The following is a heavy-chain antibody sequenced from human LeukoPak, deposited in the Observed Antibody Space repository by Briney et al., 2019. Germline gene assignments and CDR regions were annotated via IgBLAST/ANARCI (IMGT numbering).Heavy chain of an antibody. V-gene: IGHV1-2*02. J-gene: IGHJ3*02. CDR1: GYTFTGYY. CDR3: AHWGRIYHYVSEAFDI. Sequence: ASVKVSCKASGYTFTGYYMHWVRQAPGQGLEWMGWINPNSGGTNYAQKFQGRVTMTRDTSISTAYMELSRLRSDDTAMYYCAHWGRIYHYVSEAFDIWGQGTMVTVSS. D-gene: IGHD3-10*01. CDR2: INPNSGGT.